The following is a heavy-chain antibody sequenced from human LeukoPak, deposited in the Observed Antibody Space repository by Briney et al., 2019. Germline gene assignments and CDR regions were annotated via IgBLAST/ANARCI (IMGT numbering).Heavy chain of an antibody. J-gene: IGHJ6*03. D-gene: IGHD1-26*01. Sequence: GASVKVSCKASGYTFTGYYMHWVRQAPGQGLEWMGWINPNSGGTNYAQKFQGRVTMTRDTSTSTAYMELSRLRSDDTAVYYCAREGGATSGYYYYMDVWAKGPRSPSP. V-gene: IGHV1-2*02. CDR1: GYTFTGYY. CDR3: AREGGATSGYYYYMDV. CDR2: INPNSGGT.